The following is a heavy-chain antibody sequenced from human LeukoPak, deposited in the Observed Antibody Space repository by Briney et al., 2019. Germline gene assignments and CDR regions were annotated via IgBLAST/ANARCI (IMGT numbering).Heavy chain of an antibody. CDR1: GGSISIGGYY. CDR2: ILYSGST. CDR3: ARFSLQTYAFDI. V-gene: IGHV4-31*03. Sequence: SQTRSLTCTVSGGSISIGGYYWSWIRQHPGKGLEWFGFILYSGSTYYNSSLKSRVTISVDTSKNQFSLKLSSGTAPDTAVHYCARFSLQTYAFDIWGQGTMVTVSS. D-gene: IGHD2-15*01. J-gene: IGHJ3*02.